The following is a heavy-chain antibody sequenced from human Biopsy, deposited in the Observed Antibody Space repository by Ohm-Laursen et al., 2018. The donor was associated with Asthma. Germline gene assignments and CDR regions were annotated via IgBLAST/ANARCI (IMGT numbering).Heavy chain of an antibody. CDR2: IMTVVGTT. CDR1: GGTFSNFA. Sequence: SVKVSCKAPGGTFSNFAISWVRQAPGQGLEWLGGIMTVVGTTNYAQKFQGRVTITADESTSTAYMEVTSLRSEDTAIYYCARCQVGYSSGWSLLLKKIYYSGMDVWGQGTAVTVSS. J-gene: IGHJ6*02. V-gene: IGHV1-69*13. CDR3: ARCQVGYSSGWSLLLKKIYYSGMDV. D-gene: IGHD6-19*01.